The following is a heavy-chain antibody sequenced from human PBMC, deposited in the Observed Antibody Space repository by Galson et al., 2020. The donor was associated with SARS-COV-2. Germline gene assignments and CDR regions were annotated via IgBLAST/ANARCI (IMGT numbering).Heavy chain of an antibody. CDR2: ISAYNGNT. Sequence: ASVKVSCKASGYTFTNYGISCVRQAPGQGLEWMGWISAYNGNTNYAQKVQGRVTMTTDTSTSTAYMELRSLRSDDTAVYYCARETNYGSGSYNWFDPWGQGTLVTVSS. CDR3: ARETNYGSGSYNWFDP. CDR1: GYTFTNYG. D-gene: IGHD6-19*01. J-gene: IGHJ5*02. V-gene: IGHV1-18*04.